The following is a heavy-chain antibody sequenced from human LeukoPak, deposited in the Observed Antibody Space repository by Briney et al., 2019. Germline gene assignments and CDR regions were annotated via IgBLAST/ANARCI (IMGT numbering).Heavy chain of an antibody. D-gene: IGHD6-19*01. Sequence: PGGSLRLSCAASGFTFSSYAMSWVRQAPGKGLEGVSAISGSGGSTYYADSVKGRFTISRDNSKNTLYLQMNSLRAEDTAVYYCAKDLKQWLVLYYFDYWGQGTLVTVSS. CDR2: ISGSGGST. V-gene: IGHV3-23*01. J-gene: IGHJ4*02. CDR1: GFTFSSYA. CDR3: AKDLKQWLVLYYFDY.